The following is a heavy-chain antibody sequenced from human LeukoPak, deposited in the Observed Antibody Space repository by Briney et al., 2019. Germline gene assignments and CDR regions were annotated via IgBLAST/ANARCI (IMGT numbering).Heavy chain of an antibody. J-gene: IGHJ4*02. Sequence: PGGSLRLSCAGSGFTFSNYAMNWVRQAPGKGLEWVSAVTSTGGSTYYADSVKGRFTISRDNSNNTLYLQMNSLRAEDTAIYYCAKEANYYDSPNWGQGTLVTVSS. CDR2: VTSTGGST. V-gene: IGHV3-23*01. D-gene: IGHD3-22*01. CDR3: AKEANYYDSPN. CDR1: GFTFSNYA.